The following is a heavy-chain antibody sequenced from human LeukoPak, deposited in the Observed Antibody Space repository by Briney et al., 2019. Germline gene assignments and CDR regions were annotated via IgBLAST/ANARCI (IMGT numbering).Heavy chain of an antibody. D-gene: IGHD3-22*01. CDR3: AREVYYYDSSGYYPLGY. CDR2: ISSSSNYI. Sequence: PGGSLRLSCAASGFTFSSYSMNWVRQAPGKGLEWVSSISSSSNYIYYADSVKGRFTISRDNAKNSLYLQMNSLRAEDTAVYYCAREVYYYDSSGYYPLGYWGQGTLVTVSS. J-gene: IGHJ4*02. CDR1: GFTFSSYS. V-gene: IGHV3-21*01.